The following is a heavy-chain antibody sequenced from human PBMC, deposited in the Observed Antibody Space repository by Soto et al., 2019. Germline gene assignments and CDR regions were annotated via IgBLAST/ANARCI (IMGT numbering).Heavy chain of an antibody. CDR2: IYWDDDK. J-gene: IGHJ6*03. D-gene: IGHD2-15*01. CDR1: GFSLSTTAVS. CDR3: SHVLGYCGGGTCYHSVNYMDV. V-gene: IGHV2-5*02. Sequence: QITLKESGPTLVKPTQTLTLTCTFSGFSLSTTAVSVGWIRQPPGKALEWLALIYWDDDKRYSPSLKSRLTITKDTSKNQVVLTMTNMDPVDTATYYCSHVLGYCGGGTCYHSVNYMDVWGEGNTVTGSS.